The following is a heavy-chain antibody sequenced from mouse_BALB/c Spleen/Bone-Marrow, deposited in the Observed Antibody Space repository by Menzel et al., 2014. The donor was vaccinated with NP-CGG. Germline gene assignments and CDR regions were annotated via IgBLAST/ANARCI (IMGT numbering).Heavy chain of an antibody. J-gene: IGHJ2*01. CDR1: GFTFSSFG. Sequence: EVKLVESGGGLVQPGGSRKLSCAASGFTFSSFGMHWVRQAPEKGLEWVAYISSGSSTVYYADKVMGRLTISRDNPKNTLFLQMTSLRSEDTAMYYCARSGSSSGYFDYWGQGTTLTVSS. CDR2: ISSGSSTV. V-gene: IGHV5-17*02. CDR3: ARSGSSSGYFDY. D-gene: IGHD1-1*01.